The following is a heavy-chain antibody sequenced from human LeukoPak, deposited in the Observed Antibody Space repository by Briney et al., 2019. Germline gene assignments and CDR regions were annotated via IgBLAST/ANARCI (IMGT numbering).Heavy chain of an antibody. CDR3: AKGLRYFDWSSDY. J-gene: IGHJ4*02. CDR1: GFTFSSYA. V-gene: IGHV3-23*01. Sequence: GGSLRLSCAASGFTFSSYAMSWVRQAPGKGLEWVSAISGSGGSTYYADSVKGRFTISRDNSKNTLYLQMNSLRAEDTAVYYRAKGLRYFDWSSDYWGQGTLVTVSS. D-gene: IGHD3-9*01. CDR2: ISGSGGST.